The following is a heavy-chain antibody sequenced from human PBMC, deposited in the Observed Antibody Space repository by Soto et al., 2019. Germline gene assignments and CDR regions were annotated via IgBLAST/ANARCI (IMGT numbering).Heavy chain of an antibody. CDR2: IKFDGSFT. D-gene: IGHD4-17*01. Sequence: EVQLVESGGGLVQPGGSLRLSCVASGFTFSDYWIHWARQAPGKGLVWVSRIKFDGSFTSHADSVKGRFTISRDNARNTVHLQMDSLRAEDTGVYYCARGLRNYYGVDVWGQGTTVTVSS. J-gene: IGHJ6*02. CDR1: GFTFSDYW. CDR3: ARGLRNYYGVDV. V-gene: IGHV3-74*01.